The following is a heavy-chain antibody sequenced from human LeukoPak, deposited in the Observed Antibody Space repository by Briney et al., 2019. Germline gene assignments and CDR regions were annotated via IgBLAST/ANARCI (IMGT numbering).Heavy chain of an antibody. CDR2: ISGTGHST. Sequence: GSLRLSCAAPGFTTSRFAMTWVRQAPGKGLEWVSSISGTGHSTNYADSVKGRFTISRDNPNNTLYLQMNSLRAGDTAVYYCAKQSSQRFYDFWAGYYPLDSWGQGTLVAVSS. J-gene: IGHJ4*02. D-gene: IGHD3-3*01. CDR3: AKQSSQRFYDFWAGYYPLDS. V-gene: IGHV3-23*01. CDR1: GFTTSRFA.